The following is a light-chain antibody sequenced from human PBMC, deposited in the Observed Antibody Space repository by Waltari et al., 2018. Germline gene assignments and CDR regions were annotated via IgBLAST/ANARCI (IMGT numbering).Light chain of an antibody. V-gene: IGKV3-15*01. CDR1: QSVSRF. CDR2: GAS. CDR3: QQYNDWPPLT. J-gene: IGKJ4*01. Sequence: EVVMTQSPATLSVSPGERVTLPCRASQSVSRFVAWYQQKPGQAPRLLISGASTRATGIPARVSGSGSGTEFTLTISSLQSENFAIYYCQQYNDWPPLTFGGGTKLEIK.